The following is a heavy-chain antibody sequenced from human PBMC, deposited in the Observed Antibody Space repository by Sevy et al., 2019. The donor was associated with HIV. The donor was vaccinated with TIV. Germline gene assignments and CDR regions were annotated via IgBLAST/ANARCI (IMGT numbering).Heavy chain of an antibody. CDR1: GFSFSSSW. CDR2: INDDGSTK. CDR3: ARDRAYNRFDY. J-gene: IGHJ4*02. Sequence: GGSLRLSCAASGFSFSSSWMTWVRQAPGQGLEWLANINDDGSTKNYMYTVRGRFTISSNNAKKSLYLQMNNLRADDTAIYYCARDRAYNRFDYWGQGTLVTVSS. D-gene: IGHD1-1*01. V-gene: IGHV3-7*03.